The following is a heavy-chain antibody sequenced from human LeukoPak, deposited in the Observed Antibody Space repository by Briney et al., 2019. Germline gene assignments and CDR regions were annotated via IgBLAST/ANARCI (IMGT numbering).Heavy chain of an antibody. J-gene: IGHJ6*02. CDR3: ARGSYYYGSGSYFKPPYYGMDV. D-gene: IGHD3-10*01. V-gene: IGHV4-30-4*08. CDR1: GGSISSGDYY. Sequence: PSETLSLTCTVSGGSISSGDYYWSWIRQPPGKGLGWIGYIYYSGSTYYNPSLKSRVTISVDTSKNQFSLKLSSVTAADTAVYYCARGSYYYGSGSYFKPPYYGMDVWGQGTTVTVSS. CDR2: IYYSGST.